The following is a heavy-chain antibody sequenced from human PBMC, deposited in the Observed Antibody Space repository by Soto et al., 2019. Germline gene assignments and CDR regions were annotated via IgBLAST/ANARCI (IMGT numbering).Heavy chain of an antibody. D-gene: IGHD2-15*01. J-gene: IGHJ5*02. CDR1: GGSFSGYY. CDR3: AREVGRLAPWFDP. CDR2: INHSGST. V-gene: IGHV4-34*01. Sequence: SETLSLTCAVYGGSFSGYYLSWIRQPPGKGLEWIGEINHSGSTNYNPSLKSRVTISVDTSKNQFSLKLSSVTAADTAVYYCAREVGRLAPWFDPWGQGTLVTVSS.